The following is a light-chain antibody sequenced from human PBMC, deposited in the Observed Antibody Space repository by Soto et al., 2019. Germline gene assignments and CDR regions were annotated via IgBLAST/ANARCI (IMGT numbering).Light chain of an antibody. Sequence: AIQLTQSPSSLSASVGDRVTITCRASQGISSALAWYQQKPGKAPKLLIFDASSLESGVPSRFSGSGSGTDVTLTISRLQPEDFATYYCQQFNSLITFGQGTRLEIK. CDR2: DAS. CDR1: QGISSA. V-gene: IGKV1-13*02. CDR3: QQFNSLIT. J-gene: IGKJ5*01.